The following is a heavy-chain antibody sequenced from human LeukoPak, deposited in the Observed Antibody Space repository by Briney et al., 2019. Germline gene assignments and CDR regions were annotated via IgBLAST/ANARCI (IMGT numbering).Heavy chain of an antibody. V-gene: IGHV4-34*01. D-gene: IGHD1-7*01. Sequence: SETLSLTCAVYGGSFNIYYWSWIRQSPEKGLDWIGEMNDGGTINYNPSLLTRVTISLDRSKNQFSLKLTSVTTEDTAVYYCARRWNYGRNYYIDVWGNGATVSVSS. J-gene: IGHJ6*03. CDR1: GGSFNIYY. CDR3: ARRWNYGRNYYIDV. CDR2: MNDGGTI.